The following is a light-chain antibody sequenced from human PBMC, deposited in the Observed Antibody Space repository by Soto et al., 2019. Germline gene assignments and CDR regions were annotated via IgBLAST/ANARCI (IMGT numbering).Light chain of an antibody. Sequence: DIVMTQSPLSLPVTPGEPATINCKSSQSVLYVSNNRNYLAWYQKKPGQPPKLLISWASTRESGVPDRFSGSGSGTDFTLTISSLQAEDVAVYYCHQHYSTPWTFGQGTKVDI. J-gene: IGKJ1*01. CDR3: HQHYSTPWT. CDR2: WAS. V-gene: IGKV4-1*01. CDR1: QSVLYVSNNRNY.